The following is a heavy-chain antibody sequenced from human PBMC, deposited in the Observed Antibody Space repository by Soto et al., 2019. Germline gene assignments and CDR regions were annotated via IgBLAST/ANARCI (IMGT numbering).Heavy chain of an antibody. V-gene: IGHV4-31*03. CDR2: IYYSGST. J-gene: IGHJ3*02. Sequence: TLSLTCTVSGGSISSGGYYWSWILHHPGKGLEWIGYIYYSGSTYYNPSLKSRVTISVDTSKNQFSLKLSSVTAADTAVYYCARELHYYDSSGYYRDAFDIWGQGTMVT. D-gene: IGHD3-22*01. CDR3: ARELHYYDSSGYYRDAFDI. CDR1: GGSISSGGYY.